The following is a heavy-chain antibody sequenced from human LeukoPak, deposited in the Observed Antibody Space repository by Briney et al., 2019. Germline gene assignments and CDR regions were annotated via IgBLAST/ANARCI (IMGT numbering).Heavy chain of an antibody. J-gene: IGHJ5*02. CDR3: ARVISSARRQNDL. D-gene: IGHD3-22*01. Sequence: PSGTLSLTCSVSGDSITSYAWWSWVRQPPGKGLEWIGEIHLNGITNYNPSLKSRVTMSIDKSKNQLSLNLSSVTAADTAVYYCARVISSARRQNDLWGQGTLVTVSS. CDR2: IHLNGIT. CDR1: GDSITSYAW. V-gene: IGHV4-4*02.